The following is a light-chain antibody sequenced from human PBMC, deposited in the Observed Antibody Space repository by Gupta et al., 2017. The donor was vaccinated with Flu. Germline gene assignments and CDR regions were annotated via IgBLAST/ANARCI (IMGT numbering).Light chain of an antibody. J-gene: IGLJ3*02. CDR3: QVWDTASDHWL. Sequence: GQTASIACGGNNIGSETVHWYQQKPGQALVLVLYDDDFRPSGIPERFSGPNSGNTATLTIRRVEAGDEADYYCQVWDTASDHWLFGAGTTLTVV. V-gene: IGLV3-21*02. CDR1: NIGSET. CDR2: DDD.